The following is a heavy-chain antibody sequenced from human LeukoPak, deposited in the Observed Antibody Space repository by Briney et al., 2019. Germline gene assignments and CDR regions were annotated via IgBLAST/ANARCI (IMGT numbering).Heavy chain of an antibody. V-gene: IGHV4-59*12. CDR3: AKDWELGS. Sequence: SETLSLTCSVSGASPTSYYWNWIRQPPGKVLAWIGNTYNSESTNYNPSLKSRVTISLNTSKNQFSLKMRSVTTAHPAAYYSAKDWELGSWGEGTVVTIS. CDR1: GASPTSYY. CDR2: TYNSEST. D-gene: IGHD1-26*01. J-gene: IGHJ5*02.